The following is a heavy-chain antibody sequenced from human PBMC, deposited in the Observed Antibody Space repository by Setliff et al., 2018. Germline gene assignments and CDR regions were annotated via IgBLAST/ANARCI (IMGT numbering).Heavy chain of an antibody. D-gene: IGHD4-17*01. CDR3: ARGTKTMVINYWYFDV. V-gene: IGHV4-34*01. Sequence: PSETLSLTCAVYGGSFSDYWWSWIRQLPGKGLEWIAEIHHSGSTNFHPSLKSRVAISVDPSKDQFYPNLRSVTAADTAVYFCARGTKTMVINYWYFDVWGRGTPVTV. J-gene: IGHJ2*01. CDR2: IHHSGST. CDR1: GGSFSDYW.